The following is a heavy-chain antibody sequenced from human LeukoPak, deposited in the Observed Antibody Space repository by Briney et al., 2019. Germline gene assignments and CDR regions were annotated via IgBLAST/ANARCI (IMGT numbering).Heavy chain of an antibody. Sequence: ASVKVSCKASGYTFTGYYMHWVRQAPGQGLEWMGWINPNSGGTNYAQKFQGRVTMTRDTSISTAYMELSRLRSEDTAVYYCARRASYHYYFDYWGQGTLVTVSS. J-gene: IGHJ4*02. CDR2: INPNSGGT. CDR3: ARRASYHYYFDY. D-gene: IGHD5-12*01. V-gene: IGHV1-2*02. CDR1: GYTFTGYY.